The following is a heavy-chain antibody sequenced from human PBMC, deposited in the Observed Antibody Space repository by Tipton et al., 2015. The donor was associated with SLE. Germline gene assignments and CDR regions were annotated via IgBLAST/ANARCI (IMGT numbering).Heavy chain of an antibody. J-gene: IGHJ3*02. CDR3: ATDGSYYAFDT. V-gene: IGHV3-21*03. CDR1: GFRFSSYW. CDR2: ISSGSGYI. D-gene: IGHD1-26*01. Sequence: SLRLSCVASGFRFSSYWMSWVRLVPGKGLEWISSISSGSGYIYYAESVKGRFTISRDNAKNSLYLQMNSLRAEDTAVYFCATDGSYYAFDTWGQGTMVTVFS.